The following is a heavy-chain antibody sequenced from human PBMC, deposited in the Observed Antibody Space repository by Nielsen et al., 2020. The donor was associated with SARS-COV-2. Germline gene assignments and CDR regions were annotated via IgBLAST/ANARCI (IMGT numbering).Heavy chain of an antibody. V-gene: IGHV3-7*03. J-gene: IGHJ4*02. Sequence: GGSLRLSCAASGFTFSSYWMNWVRQAPGKGLDWVANIKQDGSEKYYGDSVKGRFTISRDNAKNSLYLQMNSLRAEDTAVYYCAKGDVLLWFGEFYWGQGTLVTVSS. CDR1: GFTFSSYW. CDR3: AKGDVLLWFGEFY. D-gene: IGHD3-10*01. CDR2: IKQDGSEK.